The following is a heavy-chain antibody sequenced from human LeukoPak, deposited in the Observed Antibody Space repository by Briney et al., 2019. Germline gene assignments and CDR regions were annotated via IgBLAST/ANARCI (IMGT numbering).Heavy chain of an antibody. V-gene: IGHV4-59*08. J-gene: IGHJ4*02. D-gene: IGHD3-22*01. CDR1: GGSISSHY. Sequence: PSETLSLTCTVSGGSISSHYWSWIRQPPGKGLEWIGYIYYSGSTNYNPSLKSRVTISVGTSKNQFSLKLSSVTAADTAVYYCARHRRSRITMIVVGYYFDYWGQGTLVTVSS. CDR2: IYYSGST. CDR3: ARHRRSRITMIVVGYYFDY.